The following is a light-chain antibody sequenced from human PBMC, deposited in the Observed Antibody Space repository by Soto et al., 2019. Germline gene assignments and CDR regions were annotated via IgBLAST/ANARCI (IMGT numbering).Light chain of an antibody. CDR3: QQRSNWPPGVT. CDR2: DAS. CDR1: HRVSSY. Sequence: EIVLTQSPGTLSLSPGGRATLSGRASHRVSSYLAWYQQKPGQAPRLLIHDASNRATGIPARFSGSGSGTDFTLNISSLEPEDFAVYYCQQRSNWPPGVTFGGGTKVDIK. J-gene: IGKJ4*01. V-gene: IGKV3-11*01.